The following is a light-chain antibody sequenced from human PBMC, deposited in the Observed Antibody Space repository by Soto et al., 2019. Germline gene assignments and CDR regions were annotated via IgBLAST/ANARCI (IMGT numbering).Light chain of an antibody. CDR3: QQYNSYPWT. CDR2: DAS. Sequence: DIQMTQSPSTLSASVGDRVTITCRASQSISSWLAWYQQKPGRARKLLIYDASSLESGVPSRFSGSGSGTEFTLTISSLQPDDCAAYYCQQYNSYPWTFGQGTKVDSK. J-gene: IGKJ1*01. CDR1: QSISSW. V-gene: IGKV1-5*01.